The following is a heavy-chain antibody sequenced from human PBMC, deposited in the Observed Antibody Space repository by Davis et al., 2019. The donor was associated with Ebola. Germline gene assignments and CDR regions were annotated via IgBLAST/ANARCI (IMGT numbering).Heavy chain of an antibody. CDR3: TRDEDGHHDFDY. CDR2: ISSSSNYL. CDR1: GFTFSNAW. Sequence: GGSLRLSCAASGFTFSNAWMNWVRQAPGKGLEWVSFISSSSNYLYYADSVQGRFTISRDNAKNSVYLQMNSLRDEDTAVYFCTRDEDGHHDFDYWGQGTLVTVSS. J-gene: IGHJ4*02. V-gene: IGHV3-21*01. D-gene: IGHD1-14*01.